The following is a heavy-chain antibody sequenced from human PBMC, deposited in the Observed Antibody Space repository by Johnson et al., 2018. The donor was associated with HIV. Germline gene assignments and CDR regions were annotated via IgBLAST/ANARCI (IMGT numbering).Heavy chain of an antibody. Sequence: VQLVESGGGLVQPGGSLRLSCAASGFTFSSYWMHWVRQAPGKGLVWVSRINWNGGNTGYADSVKGRFTISRDNAKNSLYLQMNSLRAEDTAVYYCAKDRTSAQSAFDMWGQGTMVTVSS. J-gene: IGHJ3*02. CDR2: INWNGGNT. CDR1: GFTFSSYW. CDR3: AKDRTSAQSAFDM. D-gene: IGHD1-1*01. V-gene: IGHV3-74*01.